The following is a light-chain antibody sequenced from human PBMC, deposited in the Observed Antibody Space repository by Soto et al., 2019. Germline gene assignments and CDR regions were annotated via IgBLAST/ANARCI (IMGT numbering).Light chain of an antibody. CDR3: ASYASSSTLV. Sequence: QSVLTQPASVSGSPGHSITISCTGTSNDVGGYNYVSWYEQHLGKVPKLIIYDVTYRPSGVSNRFSGSKSGNTASLTISGLQAEDEGDYYCASYASSSTLVFGTGTKVTVL. V-gene: IGLV2-14*03. CDR2: DVT. J-gene: IGLJ1*01. CDR1: SNDVGGYNY.